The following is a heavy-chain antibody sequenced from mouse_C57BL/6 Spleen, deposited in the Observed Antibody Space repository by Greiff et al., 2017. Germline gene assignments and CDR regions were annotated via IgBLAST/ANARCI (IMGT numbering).Heavy chain of an antibody. V-gene: IGHV3-6*01. Sequence: EVKLMESGPGLVKPSQSLSLTCSVTGYSITSGYYWNWIRQFPGNKLEWMGYISYDGSNNYNPSLKNRISITRDTSKNQFFLKLNSVTTEDTATYYCAREEVCGRDCDYWGQGTTLTVSS. CDR3: AREEVCGRDCDY. CDR1: GYSITSGYY. D-gene: IGHD1-1*01. CDR2: ISYDGSN. J-gene: IGHJ2*01.